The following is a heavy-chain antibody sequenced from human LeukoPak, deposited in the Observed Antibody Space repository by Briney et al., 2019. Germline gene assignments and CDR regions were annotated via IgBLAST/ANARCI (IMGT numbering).Heavy chain of an antibody. V-gene: IGHV3-48*01. D-gene: IGHD6-13*01. Sequence: GGSLRLSCTASGFIFNNYWMSWIRQAPGKGLEWVSYISSSGNIIYYADSVKGRFTISKDISKTMIYLQMNSLRAEDTAVYYCAKSGTTSSWSPRVKTYFDYWGQGTLVTVSS. CDR2: ISSSGNII. CDR3: AKSGTTSSWSPRVKTYFDY. J-gene: IGHJ4*02. CDR1: GFIFNNYW.